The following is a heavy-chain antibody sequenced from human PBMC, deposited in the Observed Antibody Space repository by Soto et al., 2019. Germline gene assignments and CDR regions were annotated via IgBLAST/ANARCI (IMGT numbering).Heavy chain of an antibody. CDR3: ARRGGWFGELSFSHFDF. D-gene: IGHD3-10*01. J-gene: IGHJ4*02. Sequence: ETLSLTCTVSRNSIISSNYYWGWIRQPPGKGLEWIGIVYFNGNTYYNPSLKSRVTISVDTSKNQFFLKLTSLTGADTAMYYCARRGGWFGELSFSHFDFWGQGALVTVSS. V-gene: IGHV4-39*01. CDR1: RNSIISSNYY. CDR2: VYFNGNT.